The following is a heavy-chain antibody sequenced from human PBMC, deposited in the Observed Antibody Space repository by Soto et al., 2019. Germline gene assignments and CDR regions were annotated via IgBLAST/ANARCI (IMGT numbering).Heavy chain of an antibody. J-gene: IGHJ3*02. V-gene: IGHV3-7*01. Sequence: GGSLRLSCAASGFTFSSYWMSWVRQAPGKGLEWVANIKQDGSEKYYVDSVKGRFTISRDNAKNSLYLQMNSLRAEDTAVYYCATRMGQQLFSDAFDIWGQGTMVTVSS. CDR2: IKQDGSEK. CDR3: ATRMGQQLFSDAFDI. D-gene: IGHD6-13*01. CDR1: GFTFSSYW.